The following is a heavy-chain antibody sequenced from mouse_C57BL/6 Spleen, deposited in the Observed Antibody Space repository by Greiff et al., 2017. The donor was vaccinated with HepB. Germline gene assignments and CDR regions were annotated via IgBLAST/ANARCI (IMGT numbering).Heavy chain of an antibody. D-gene: IGHD1-1*01. Sequence: QVQLQQSGPELVKPGASVKISCKASGYAFSSSWMNWVKQRPGKGLEWIGRIYPGDGDTNYNGKFKGKATLTADKSSSTAYMQLSSLTSEDSAVYFCAGYYYGSSLYWYFDVWGTGTTVTVSS. J-gene: IGHJ1*03. CDR3: AGYYYGSSLYWYFDV. CDR2: IYPGDGDT. CDR1: GYAFSSSW. V-gene: IGHV1-82*01.